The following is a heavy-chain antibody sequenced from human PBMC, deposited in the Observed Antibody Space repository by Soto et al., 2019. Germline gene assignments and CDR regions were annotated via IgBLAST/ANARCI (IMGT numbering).Heavy chain of an antibody. CDR1: GFTFTNYA. CDR2: IRVSGDNA. Sequence: GGSLRLSCVASGFTFTNYAMNWVRQAPGKGLEWVSGIRVSGDNAFYADSVKGRFTISRDDSKNTLYLQMNSLRAEDTAVYYCANLNNPDRLFWGQGLLVTVSS. D-gene: IGHD6-25*01. CDR3: ANLNNPDRLF. J-gene: IGHJ4*02. V-gene: IGHV3-23*01.